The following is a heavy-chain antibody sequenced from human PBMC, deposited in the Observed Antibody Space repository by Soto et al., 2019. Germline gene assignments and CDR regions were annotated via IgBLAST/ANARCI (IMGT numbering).Heavy chain of an antibody. Sequence: EIQLVESGGGLAQPGGSLRLSCAASGITVSSKFMTWVRQAPGKGPECVSVLYSNGGTYYADSVKGRFLISRDDSKNTLYLQMNSLRAGDAAVYYCASRPGVLTPHDVLPLDYWGQGTLVTVSS. CDR3: ASRPGVLTPHDVLPLDY. D-gene: IGHD1-20*01. CDR2: LYSNGGT. J-gene: IGHJ4*02. CDR1: GITVSSKF. V-gene: IGHV3-66*01.